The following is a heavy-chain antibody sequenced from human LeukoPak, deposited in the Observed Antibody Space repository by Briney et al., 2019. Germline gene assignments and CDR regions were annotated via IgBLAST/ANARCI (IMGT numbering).Heavy chain of an antibody. CDR1: GYSFTSYW. Sequence: GESLKISCKGSGYSFTSYWIGWVRQMPGKGLEWMGIIYPGDSDTRYSPSFQGQVTISADKSISTAYLRWSSLKASDTAMYYCARGPLYYYDSSGYYGAFDIWGQGTMVTVSS. CDR2: IYPGDSDT. D-gene: IGHD3-22*01. J-gene: IGHJ3*02. V-gene: IGHV5-51*01. CDR3: ARGPLYYYDSSGYYGAFDI.